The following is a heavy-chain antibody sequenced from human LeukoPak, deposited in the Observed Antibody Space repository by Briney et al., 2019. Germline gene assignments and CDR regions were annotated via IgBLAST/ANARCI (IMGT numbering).Heavy chain of an antibody. Sequence: GASVKVSCKASGGTFSSHAISWVRQAPGQGLEWMGRIIPILGIANYAQKFQGRVTITADKSTSTAYMELSSLRSEDTAVYYCAARDGYNNLDYWGQGTLVTVSS. CDR1: GGTFSSHA. CDR3: AARDGYNNLDY. CDR2: IIPILGIA. J-gene: IGHJ4*02. D-gene: IGHD5-24*01. V-gene: IGHV1-69*04.